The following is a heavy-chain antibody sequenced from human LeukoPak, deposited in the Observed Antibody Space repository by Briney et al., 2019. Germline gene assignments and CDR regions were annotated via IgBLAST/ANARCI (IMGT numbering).Heavy chain of an antibody. CDR2: IYHSGST. V-gene: IGHV4-30-2*02. CDR1: GGSISSGGYY. Sequence: PSQTLSLTCTVSGGSISSGGYYWSWIRQPPGKGLEWIGYIYHSGSTYYNPSLKSRVTISVDRSKNQFSLKLSSVTAADTAVYYCARHPMGRAFDIWGQGTMVTVSS. J-gene: IGHJ3*02. CDR3: ARHPMGRAFDI. D-gene: IGHD3-10*01.